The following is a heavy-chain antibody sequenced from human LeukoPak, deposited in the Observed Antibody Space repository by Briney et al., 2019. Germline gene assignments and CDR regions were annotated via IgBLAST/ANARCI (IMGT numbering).Heavy chain of an antibody. D-gene: IGHD6-19*01. J-gene: IGHJ5*02. V-gene: IGHV1-18*01. CDR3: ARDRSGIAVAGRRGNNWFDP. CDR1: GYTFTSYG. CDR2: ISAYNGNT. Sequence: ASVKVPCKASGYTFTSYGISWVRQAPGQGLEWMGWISAYNGNTNYAQKLQGRVTMTTDTSTSTAYTELRSLRSDDTAVYYCARDRSGIAVAGRRGNNWFDPWGQGTLVTVSS.